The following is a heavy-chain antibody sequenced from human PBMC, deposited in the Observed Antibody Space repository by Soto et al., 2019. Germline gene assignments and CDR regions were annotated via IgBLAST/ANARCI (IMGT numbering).Heavy chain of an antibody. CDR3: AHGHNYCSGTSCYTGWFDP. V-gene: IGHV2-5*01. CDR2: IYWNDDK. CDR1: GFSLSTSGVG. Sequence: SGPTLVNPTQTLTLTCTFSGFSLSTSGVGVGWIRQPPGRALEWLALIYWNDDKRYSPSLKSRLTITKDTSKNQVFLAMTNMDPVETATDYGAHGHNYCSGTSCYTGWFDPWGQGTLVTVSS. J-gene: IGHJ5*02. D-gene: IGHD2-15*01.